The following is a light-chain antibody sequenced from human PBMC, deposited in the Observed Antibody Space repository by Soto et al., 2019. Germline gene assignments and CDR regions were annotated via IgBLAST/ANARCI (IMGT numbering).Light chain of an antibody. V-gene: IGLV2-8*01. CDR2: QVN. CDR3: TSYAGSDTFVV. Sequence: QSALTQPPSASGSPGQSVSISCSETSGDVGRFDYVSWYQHHPGKAPKLIIYQVNKRPSGVPDRFSGSKSGNTASLTVSGLQTEDEADYYCTSYAGSDTFVVVGRGTKLTVL. CDR1: SGDVGRFDY. J-gene: IGLJ3*02.